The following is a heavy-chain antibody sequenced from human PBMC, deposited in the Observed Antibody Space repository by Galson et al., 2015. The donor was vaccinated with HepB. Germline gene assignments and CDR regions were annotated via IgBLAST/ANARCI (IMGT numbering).Heavy chain of an antibody. CDR3: ARADTAMVMHYYYGMDV. CDR2: ISSSSSYI. Sequence: GFTFSSYSLNWVRRAPGKGLEWVSSISSSSSYIYYADSVKGRFTISRDNAKNSLYLQMNSLRAEDTAVYYCARADTAMVMHYYYGMDVWGQGTTVTVSS. D-gene: IGHD5-18*01. CDR1: GFTFSSYS. V-gene: IGHV3-21*01. J-gene: IGHJ6*02.